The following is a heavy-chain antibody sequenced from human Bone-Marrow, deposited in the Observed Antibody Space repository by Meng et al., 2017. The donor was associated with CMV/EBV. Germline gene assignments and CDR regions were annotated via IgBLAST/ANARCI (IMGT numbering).Heavy chain of an antibody. J-gene: IGHJ5*02. CDR3: ARVDSSGWYEFDP. Sequence: ASVKVSCKASGYTFTSYGISWVRQAPGQGLEWMGWINPNSGGTNYAQKFQGRVTMTRDTSISTAYMELSRLRSDDTAVYYCARVDSSGWYEFDPWGQGTLVTVSS. D-gene: IGHD6-19*01. CDR1: GYTFTSYG. CDR2: INPNSGGT. V-gene: IGHV1-2*02.